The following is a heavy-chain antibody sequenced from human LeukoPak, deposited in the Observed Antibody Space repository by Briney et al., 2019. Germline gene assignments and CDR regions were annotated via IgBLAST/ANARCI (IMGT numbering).Heavy chain of an antibody. CDR2: IHVSGYT. CDR3: ARVADANWYFDL. V-gene: IGHV4-59*01. J-gene: IGHJ2*01. Sequence: SETLSLTCTVSGGPLTTYYWSCIRQPPGKGLEWIGHIHVSGYTNYNPSLKSRVTISVDQSTNQVSLRLSSVTAADTAVYYCARVADANWYFDLWGRGTLVTVSS. CDR1: GGPLTTYY.